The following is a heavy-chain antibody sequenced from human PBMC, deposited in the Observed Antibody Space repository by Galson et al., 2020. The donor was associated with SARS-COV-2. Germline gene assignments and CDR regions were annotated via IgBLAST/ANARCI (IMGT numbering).Heavy chain of an antibody. J-gene: IGHJ5*02. CDR1: GGFISTGGYY. V-gene: IGHV4-31*03. CDR2: IYYSGTT. D-gene: IGHD2-15*01. Sequence: SETLSLTCTVSGGFISTGGYYWSWIRQHPGKGLEWIGYIYYSGTTYYNPSLKSRVTISVDTSKNQFSLKLISVTAADTGMYYCARTLVVGATSGQVPDWFDPWGQGTLVTVSS. CDR3: ARTLVVGATSGQVPDWFDP.